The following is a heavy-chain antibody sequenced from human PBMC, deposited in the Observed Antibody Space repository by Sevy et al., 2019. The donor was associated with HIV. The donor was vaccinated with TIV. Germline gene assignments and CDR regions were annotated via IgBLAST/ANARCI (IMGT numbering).Heavy chain of an antibody. Sequence: QLGGSLRLSCAASGFTFSNYAMNWVRQAPGKGLEWVSGISGGGFNTYYADSVKGRFTISRDNSKNTLYLQMNSLRVEDTAVYYCAKTGPYTTVRGVIIDVVQSNWFDPWGRGTLVTVSS. CDR2: ISGGGFNT. D-gene: IGHD3-10*01. CDR1: GFTFSNYA. CDR3: AKTGPYTTVRGVIIDVVQSNWFDP. V-gene: IGHV3-23*01. J-gene: IGHJ5*02.